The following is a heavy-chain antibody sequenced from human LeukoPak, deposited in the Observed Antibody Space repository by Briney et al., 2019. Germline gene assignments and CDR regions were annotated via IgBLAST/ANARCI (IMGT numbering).Heavy chain of an antibody. CDR1: GFTFSSYW. D-gene: IGHD5-18*01. CDR3: ARVRIQLWFNYFDY. J-gene: IGHJ4*02. CDR2: IKQDGSEK. Sequence: PGGSLRLSCAASGFTFSSYWMSWVRQAPGKGLEWVANIKQDGSEKYYVGSVKGRFTISRDNAKNSLYLQMNSLRAEDTAVYYCARVRIQLWFNYFDYWGQGTLVTVSS. V-gene: IGHV3-7*01.